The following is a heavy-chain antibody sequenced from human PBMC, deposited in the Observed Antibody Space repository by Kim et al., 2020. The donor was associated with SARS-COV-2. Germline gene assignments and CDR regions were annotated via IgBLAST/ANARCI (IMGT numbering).Heavy chain of an antibody. CDR2: DT. Sequence: DTRYSPSFQGQVTISADKSISTAYLQWSSLKASDTAMYYCAIRAAGNFGIWGQGTMVTVSS. J-gene: IGHJ3*02. D-gene: IGHD6-25*01. CDR3: AIRAAGNFGI. V-gene: IGHV5-51*01.